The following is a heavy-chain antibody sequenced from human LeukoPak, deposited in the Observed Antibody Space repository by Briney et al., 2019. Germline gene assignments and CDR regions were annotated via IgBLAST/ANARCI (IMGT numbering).Heavy chain of an antibody. Sequence: PSETLSLTCTVSGGSISTYYWSWIRQPAGKGLEWIGRIYASGSTNYNPSLDRRVTMSVDTSKNQFSLRLSSVTAADTAVYYCARVTAAGGGFDYWGQGTLVTVSS. CDR3: ARVTAAGGGFDY. D-gene: IGHD6-13*01. J-gene: IGHJ4*02. CDR2: IYASGST. V-gene: IGHV4-4*07. CDR1: GGSISTYY.